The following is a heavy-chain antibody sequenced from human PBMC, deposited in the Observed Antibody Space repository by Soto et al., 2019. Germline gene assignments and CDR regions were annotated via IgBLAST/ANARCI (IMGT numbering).Heavy chain of an antibody. CDR1: GGSIRGSSYF. V-gene: IGHV4-39*01. CDR2: IYYSGST. CDR3: ARHPGMDV. Sequence: PSETLSLTCTVSGGSIRGSSYFWGWIRQPPGKGLEWIGSIYYSGSTYYSPSLKSRVTISVDTSKNQFSLKLSSVTAADSAVYYCARHPGMDVWGQGTTVTVSS. J-gene: IGHJ6*02.